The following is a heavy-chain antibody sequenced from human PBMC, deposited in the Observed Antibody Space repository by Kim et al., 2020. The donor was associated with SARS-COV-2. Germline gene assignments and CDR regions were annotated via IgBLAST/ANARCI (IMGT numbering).Heavy chain of an antibody. CDR2: IYHSGST. Sequence: SETLSLTCTVSGYSISSGYYWGWIRQPPGKGLEWIGSIYHSGSTYYNPSLKSRVTISVDTSKNQFSLKLSSVTAADTAVYYCASWNDSSGYYKGDFDYWG. J-gene: IGHJ4*01. CDR3: ASWNDSSGYYKGDFDY. D-gene: IGHD3-22*01. V-gene: IGHV4-38-2*02. CDR1: GYSISSGYY.